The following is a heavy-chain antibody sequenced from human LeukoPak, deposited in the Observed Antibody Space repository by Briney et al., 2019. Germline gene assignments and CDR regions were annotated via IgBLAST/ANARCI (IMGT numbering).Heavy chain of an antibody. V-gene: IGHV3-7*01. Sequence: QSGGSLRLSCAASGFTFSTYWMSWVRQAPGKGLEWVANIKQDGSDKNYVDSVKGRFTISRDNAKNSVYLQMNSPRVDDTAVYYCAREQWLFDFWGQGTLVTVSS. CDR3: AREQWLFDF. D-gene: IGHD6-19*01. J-gene: IGHJ5*01. CDR2: IKQDGSDK. CDR1: GFTFSTYW.